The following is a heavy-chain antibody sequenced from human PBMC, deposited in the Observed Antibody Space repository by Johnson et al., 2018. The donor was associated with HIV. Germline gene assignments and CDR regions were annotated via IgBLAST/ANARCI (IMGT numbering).Heavy chain of an antibody. CDR3: AKVHIAVRWSDAFDI. V-gene: IGHV3-33*06. J-gene: IGHJ3*02. CDR2: IWYDGSNK. Sequence: QVQLVESGGGVVQPGRSLRLSCAASGFIFSSYGMHWVRQAPGKGLEWVAVIWYDGSNKFYADSVKGRFTVASDISKNTLFLQMNSLRAEDTAVYFGAKVHIAVRWSDAFDIWGQGTMVTVSS. CDR1: GFIFSSYG. D-gene: IGHD6-6*01.